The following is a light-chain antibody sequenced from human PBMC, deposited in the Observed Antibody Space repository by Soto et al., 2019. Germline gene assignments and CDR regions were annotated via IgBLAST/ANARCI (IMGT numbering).Light chain of an antibody. V-gene: IGKV1-39*01. J-gene: IGKJ1*01. CDR3: QQSYSTPA. CDR1: QSISSY. CDR2: AAS. Sequence: DIQMTQSPSSLSASVGDRVTITCRASQSISSYLNWYQQNPGKAPKLLIYAASSLQSGVPSRFSGSGSGTDFTLTISSLQPEDFATYYCQQSYSTPAFGQWTKVEIK.